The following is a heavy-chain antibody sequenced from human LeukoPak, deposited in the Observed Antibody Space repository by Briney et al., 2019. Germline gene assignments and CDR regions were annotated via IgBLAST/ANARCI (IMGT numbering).Heavy chain of an antibody. CDR3: ARVDYDILTGYYPFDY. CDR2: IYYSGST. CDR1: GGSISSSSYY. Sequence: SSETLSLTCTDSGGSISSSSYYWGWIRQPPGKGLEWIGSIYYSGSTYYNPSLKSRVTISVDTSKNQFSLKLSSVTAADTAVYYCARVDYDILTGYYPFDYWGQGTLVTVSS. J-gene: IGHJ4*02. V-gene: IGHV4-39*01. D-gene: IGHD3-9*01.